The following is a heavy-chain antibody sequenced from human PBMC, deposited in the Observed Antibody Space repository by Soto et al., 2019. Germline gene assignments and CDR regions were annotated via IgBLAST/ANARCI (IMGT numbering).Heavy chain of an antibody. Sequence: QVQLVQSGVEVEKPGASVKVSCKASGYTFTSYGVTWVRQAPGQGLEWMGWISAYNGNTNYAQKFQGRVTMTTGTSTSTAYMELRSMRSDDTAVYYCARDVPTVTTGGPDYWGQGTLVNVSS. CDR1: GYTFTSYG. CDR3: ARDVPTVTTGGPDY. CDR2: ISAYNGNT. D-gene: IGHD4-17*01. V-gene: IGHV1-18*01. J-gene: IGHJ4*02.